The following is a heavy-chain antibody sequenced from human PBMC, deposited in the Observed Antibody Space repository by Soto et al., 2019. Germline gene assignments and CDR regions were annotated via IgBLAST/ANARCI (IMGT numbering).Heavy chain of an antibody. V-gene: IGHV3-33*08. CDR1: GFNFRMYG. CDR3: ATDPVLTPSV. J-gene: IGHJ6*02. D-gene: IGHD2-8*01. CDR2: IWSDGSSK. Sequence: PVGSVRLSCAASGFNFRMYGMHWVRQAPGKGLEWVAVIWSDGSSKYYADSVKGRFTISKDNSNNTLFLQMDSLRAEDTAVYYCATDPVLTPSVWGQGITGTVSS.